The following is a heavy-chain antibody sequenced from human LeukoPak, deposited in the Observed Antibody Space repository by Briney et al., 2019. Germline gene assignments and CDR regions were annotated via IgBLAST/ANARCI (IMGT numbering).Heavy chain of an antibody. CDR1: GYSISSGYY. J-gene: IGHJ5*02. CDR2: IYHSGST. V-gene: IGHV4-38-2*02. CDR3: ARDPSCSGGSCYPPLNWFDP. Sequence: PSETLSPTCAVSGYSISSGYYWGWIRQPPGKGLEWIGSIYHSGSTYYNPSLKSRVTISVDTSKNQFSLKLSSVTAADTAVYYCARDPSCSGGSCYPPLNWFDPWGRGTLVTVSS. D-gene: IGHD2-15*01.